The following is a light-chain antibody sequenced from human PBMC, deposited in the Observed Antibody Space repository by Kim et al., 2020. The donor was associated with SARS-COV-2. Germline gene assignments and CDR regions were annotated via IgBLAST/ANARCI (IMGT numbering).Light chain of an antibody. CDR3: SSYTTTNTWV. CDR2: DVD. V-gene: IGLV2-14*03. J-gene: IGLJ3*02. CDR1: SADIGAHRY. Sequence: HSALTQPASVSGSPGQSITISCTGTSADIGAHRYVSWYQQHPGRAPKLLLFDVDKRPSGLPSRFSGSKSGNTASLTISGLQPDDESHYYCSSYTTTNTWVFGAGTKVTVL.